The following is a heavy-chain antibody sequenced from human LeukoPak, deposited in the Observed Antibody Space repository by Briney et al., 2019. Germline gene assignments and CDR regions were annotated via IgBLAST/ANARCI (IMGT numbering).Heavy chain of an antibody. J-gene: IGHJ4*02. D-gene: IGHD5-12*01. CDR3: ARLIHGYSGYDFGYYFDY. CDR1: GYTFTGYY. CDR2: INPNSGGT. V-gene: IGHV1-2*02. Sequence: GASVKVSCKASGYTFTGYYMHWVRQAPGQGLEWMGWINPNSGGTNYAQKFQGRVTMTRDTSISTAYMELRSLRSDDTAVYYRARLIHGYSGYDFGYYFDYWGQGTLVTVSS.